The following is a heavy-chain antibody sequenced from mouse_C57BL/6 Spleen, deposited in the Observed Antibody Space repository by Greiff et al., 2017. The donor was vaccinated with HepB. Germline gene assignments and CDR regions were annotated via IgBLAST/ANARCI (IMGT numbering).Heavy chain of an antibody. CDR2: INPNNGGT. V-gene: IGHV1-26*01. J-gene: IGHJ3*01. CDR3: ARTYYSNYVGFAC. D-gene: IGHD2-5*01. Sequence: EVQLQQSGPELVKPGASVKISCKASGYTFTDYYMNWVKQSPGKSLEWIGEINPNNGGTSYNQKFKGKATLTVDKSSSTAYMELRSLTSEDSAVYYCARTYYSNYVGFACWGQGTLVTVSA. CDR1: GYTFTDYY.